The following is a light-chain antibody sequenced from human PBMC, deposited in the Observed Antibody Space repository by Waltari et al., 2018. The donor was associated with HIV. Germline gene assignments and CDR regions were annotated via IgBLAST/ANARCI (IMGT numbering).Light chain of an antibody. CDR1: QGISNS. V-gene: IGKV1-NL1*01. Sequence: DIQMTQSPSSLSASVGDRVTITCRASQGISNSLAWYQQKPGKAPKLLFYAASRLESGVRSRFSGSGSGTDHTLTISSLQPEDFATYYCQQYYSTPPLTFGGGTKVEIK. J-gene: IGKJ4*01. CDR2: AAS. CDR3: QQYYSTPPLT.